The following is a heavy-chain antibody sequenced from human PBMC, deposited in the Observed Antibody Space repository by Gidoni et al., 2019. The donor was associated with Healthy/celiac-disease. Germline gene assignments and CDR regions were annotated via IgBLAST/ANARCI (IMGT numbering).Heavy chain of an antibody. Sequence: TISRDNSKNTLYLQMNSLRAEDTAVYYCAKAEVCSGGSCYSSNFDYWGQGTLVTVSS. D-gene: IGHD2-15*01. CDR3: AKAEVCSGGSCYSSNFDY. V-gene: IGHV3-23*01. J-gene: IGHJ4*02.